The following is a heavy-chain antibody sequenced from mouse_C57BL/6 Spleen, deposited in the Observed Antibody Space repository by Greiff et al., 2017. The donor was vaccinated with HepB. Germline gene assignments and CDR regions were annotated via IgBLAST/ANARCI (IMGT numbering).Heavy chain of an antibody. J-gene: IGHJ4*01. D-gene: IGHD2-5*01. V-gene: IGHV2-6*03. CDR3: ARRGYSNDAMDY. Sequence: VKLVESGPGLVAPSQSLSITCTVSGFSLTSYGVHWVRQPPGKGPEWLVVIWSDGSTTYNSALKSRLSISKDNSKSQVFLKMNSLQTDDTAMYYCARRGYSNDAMDYWGQGTSVTVSS. CDR2: IWSDGST. CDR1: GFSLTSYG.